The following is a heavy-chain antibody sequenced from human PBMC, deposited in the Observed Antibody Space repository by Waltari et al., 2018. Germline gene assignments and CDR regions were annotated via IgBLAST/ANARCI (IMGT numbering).Heavy chain of an antibody. CDR1: GGSFSGYY. Sequence: QVQLQQWGAGLLKPSETLSLTCAVYGGSFSGYYWSWIRQPTGKGLEWIGEIKHSGITNCIPALKCRVNISVDSSQNQFSLKLSLVTAADTAVYYCARRSVLRYFDWPRKGSFDIWGQGTMVTVSS. J-gene: IGHJ3*02. V-gene: IGHV4-34*01. D-gene: IGHD3-9*01. CDR2: IKHSGIT. CDR3: ARRSVLRYFDWPRKGSFDI.